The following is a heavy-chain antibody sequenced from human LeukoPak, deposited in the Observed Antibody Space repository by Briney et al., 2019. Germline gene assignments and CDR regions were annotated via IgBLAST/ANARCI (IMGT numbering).Heavy chain of an antibody. CDR2: TYYRSKWYN. D-gene: IGHD6-19*01. CDR1: GDSVSSNSAA. CDR3: ARVGYSSVWTPFAMDV. V-gene: IGHV6-1*01. J-gene: IGHJ6*02. Sequence: PSQTLSLTCAISGDSVSSNSAAWNWIRQSPSRGLEWLGRTYYRSKWYNDYAVSVKSRITINPDTSKNQFSLQLNSVTPEDTAVYYCARVGYSSVWTPFAMDVWGQGTTVTVSS.